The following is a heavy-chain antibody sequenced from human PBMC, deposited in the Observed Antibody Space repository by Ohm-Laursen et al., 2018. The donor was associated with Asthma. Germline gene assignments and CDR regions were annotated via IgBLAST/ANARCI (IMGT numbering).Heavy chain of an antibody. CDR2: IWFDGINK. CDR1: GFTFSSYS. J-gene: IGHJ4*02. Sequence: SLRLSCTASGFTFSSYSMNWVRQAPGKGLEWVAVIWFDGINKHYAESVNGRFTVSRDDSKNTLYLQMNSLRPDDTAVYYCARDVMEWYLPAFDFWGQGTLVTVSS. CDR3: ARDVMEWYLPAFDF. V-gene: IGHV3-33*08. D-gene: IGHD3-3*01.